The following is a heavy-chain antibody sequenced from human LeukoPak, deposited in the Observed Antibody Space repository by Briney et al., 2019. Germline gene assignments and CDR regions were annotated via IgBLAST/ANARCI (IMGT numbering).Heavy chain of an antibody. D-gene: IGHD1-26*01. CDR2: INTNTGNP. V-gene: IGHV7-4-1*02. Sequence: ASVNVSCKASGYTFTSYAMNRVRQAPGQGLEWMGWINTNTGNPTYAQGFTGRFVFSLDTSVSTAYLQISSLKAEDTAVYYCARFPPGDSGSYFDYWGQGTLVTVSS. CDR1: GYTFTSYA. J-gene: IGHJ4*02. CDR3: ARFPPGDSGSYFDY.